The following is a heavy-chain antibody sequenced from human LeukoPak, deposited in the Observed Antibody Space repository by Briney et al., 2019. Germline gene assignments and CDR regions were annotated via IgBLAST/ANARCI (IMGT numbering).Heavy chain of an antibody. CDR3: ARENIQLWSNFDY. V-gene: IGHV4-4*02. Sequence: SGTLSLTCAVSGGSISSSNWWSWVRQPPGKGLEWIGEIYHSGSTNYNPSLKSRVTISVDKSKNQFSLKLSSVTAADTAVYYCARENIQLWSNFDYWGQGTLVTVSS. D-gene: IGHD5-18*01. CDR2: IYHSGST. J-gene: IGHJ4*02. CDR1: GGSISSSNW.